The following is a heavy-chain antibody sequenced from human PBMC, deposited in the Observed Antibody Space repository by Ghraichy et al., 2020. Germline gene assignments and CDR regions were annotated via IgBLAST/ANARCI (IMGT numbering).Heavy chain of an antibody. CDR3: AREEGPTEGDVTSGAFDV. J-gene: IGHJ3*01. D-gene: IGHD6-19*01. V-gene: IGHV3-23*01. Sequence: LSLTCAASGFTFSTYAMNWVRQAPGRGLEWVSAISGSGDKRYYADSVKGRFTVSRDNSNNALYLQMNSLRDDDTAVYYCAREEGPTEGDVTSGAFDVWGQGTMVTVSS. CDR2: ISGSGDKR. CDR1: GFTFSTYA.